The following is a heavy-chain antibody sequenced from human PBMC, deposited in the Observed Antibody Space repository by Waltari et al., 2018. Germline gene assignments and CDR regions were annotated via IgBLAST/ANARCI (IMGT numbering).Heavy chain of an antibody. J-gene: IGHJ4*02. CDR2: IRYDGSNK. CDR3: ARSSSSFHPFDY. Sequence: QVQLVESGGGVVQPGGSLRLSCAASGFTFSSYGMHWVRQAPGKGLEWVAFIRYDGSNKYYADSVKGRFTISRDNSKNTLYLQMNSLRAEDTAVYYCARSSSSFHPFDYWGQGTLVTVSS. V-gene: IGHV3-30*02. D-gene: IGHD6-6*01. CDR1: GFTFSSYG.